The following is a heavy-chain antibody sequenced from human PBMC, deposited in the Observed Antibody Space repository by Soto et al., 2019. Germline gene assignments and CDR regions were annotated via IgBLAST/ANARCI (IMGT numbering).Heavy chain of an antibody. V-gene: IGHV4-59*01. CDR1: GGSISPYY. CDR3: ARTVGFGEFAYYYFYGMDV. D-gene: IGHD3-10*01. J-gene: IGHJ6*02. Sequence: SETLSLTSTVSGGSISPYYWSWIRQPPGKGLEWIGYIYYSGSTNYNPSLKSRVTISVDTSKNQFSLKLSSVTAADTAVYYCARTVGFGEFAYYYFYGMDVWGQGTTVTVSS. CDR2: IYYSGST.